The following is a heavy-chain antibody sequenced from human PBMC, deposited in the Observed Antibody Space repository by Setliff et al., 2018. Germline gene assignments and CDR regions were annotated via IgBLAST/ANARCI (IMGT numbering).Heavy chain of an antibody. CDR2: INPDDSDI. Sequence: PGESLKISCKGSGYSFTSYWIAWVRQRPGKGLEWMGIINPDDSDIRYSPSFQGQVTISADKSINTAYVQWGSLKASDTAMYHCARAGSGIGGDLDYWGQGTLVTVSS. J-gene: IGHJ4*02. D-gene: IGHD3-10*01. CDR3: ARAGSGIGGDLDY. CDR1: GYSFTSYW. V-gene: IGHV5-51*01.